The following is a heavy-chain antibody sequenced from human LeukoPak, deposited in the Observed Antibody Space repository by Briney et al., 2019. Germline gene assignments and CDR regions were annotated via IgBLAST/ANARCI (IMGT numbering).Heavy chain of an antibody. Sequence: SGGSLRLSCAASGFTFSDFYMTWIRQAPGKGLVWVSRINSDGSSTNYADSVEGRFTISRDNAKNTLYLQMNSLRAEDTAVYYCARDTGEYYFDYWGQGTLVTVSS. CDR2: INSDGSST. CDR3: ARDTGEYYFDY. J-gene: IGHJ4*02. CDR1: GFTFSDFY. D-gene: IGHD7-27*01. V-gene: IGHV3-74*01.